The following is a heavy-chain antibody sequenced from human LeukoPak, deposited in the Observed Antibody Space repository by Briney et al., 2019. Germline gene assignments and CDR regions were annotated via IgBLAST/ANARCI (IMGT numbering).Heavy chain of an antibody. CDR2: IYTSGST. CDR3: ARVESIAASDAFDI. D-gene: IGHD6-6*01. CDR1: GGSISSYY. Sequence: SETLSLTCTVSGGSISSYYWSWIRQPAGKGLEWIGRIYTSGSTNYNPSLKSRVTMSVDTSKNQFSLKLSSVTAADTAVYYCARVESIAASDAFDIWGQGTMVTVSS. J-gene: IGHJ3*02. V-gene: IGHV4-4*07.